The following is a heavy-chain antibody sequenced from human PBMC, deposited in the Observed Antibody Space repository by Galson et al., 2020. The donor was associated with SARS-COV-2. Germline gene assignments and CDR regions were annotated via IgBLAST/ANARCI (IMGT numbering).Heavy chain of an antibody. D-gene: IGHD2-21*02. CDR3: ANHPSDSRRYYYGMDV. CDR2: ISSSSSYI. J-gene: IGHJ6*02. CDR1: GFTFSSYS. V-gene: IGHV3-21*01. Sequence: NSGGSLRLSCAASGFTFSSYSMNWVRQAPGKGLEWVSSISSSSSYIYYADSVKGRFTISRDNAKNSLYLQMNSLRAEDTAVYYCANHPSDSRRYYYGMDVWGQGTTVTVSS.